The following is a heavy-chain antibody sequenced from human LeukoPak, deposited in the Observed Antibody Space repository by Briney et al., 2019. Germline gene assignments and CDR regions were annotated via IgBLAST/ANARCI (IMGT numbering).Heavy chain of an antibody. D-gene: IGHD3-10*01. CDR3: TQTSMVRGHYYYYYGMDV. Sequence: GGSLRLSCAASGFTFSGSAMHWVRQASGKGLEWVGRIRSKANSYATAYAASVKGRFTISRDDSKNTAYLQMNSLKTEDTAVYYCTQTSMVRGHYYYYYGMDVWGQGTTVTVSS. CDR2: IRSKANSYAT. J-gene: IGHJ6*02. CDR1: GFTFSGSA. V-gene: IGHV3-73*01.